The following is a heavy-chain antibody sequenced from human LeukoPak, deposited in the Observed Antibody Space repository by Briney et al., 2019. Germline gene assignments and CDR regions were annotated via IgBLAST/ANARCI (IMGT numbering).Heavy chain of an antibody. V-gene: IGHV3-66*01. CDR3: ARDQGGNYYGLNWFDP. CDR1: GFTVSSNY. J-gene: IGHJ5*02. D-gene: IGHD3-10*01. Sequence: GGSLRLSCAASGFTVSSNYMSWVRQAPGKGLEWVSVIYSGGSTYYADSVKGRFTISRDNSKNTLYLQMNSLRAEDTAVYYCARDQGGNYYGLNWFDPWGQGTLVTVSS. CDR2: IYSGGST.